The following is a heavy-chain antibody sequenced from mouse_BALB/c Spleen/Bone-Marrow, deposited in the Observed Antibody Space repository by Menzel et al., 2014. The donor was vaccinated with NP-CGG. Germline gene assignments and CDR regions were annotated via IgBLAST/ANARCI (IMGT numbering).Heavy chain of an antibody. J-gene: IGHJ3*01. V-gene: IGHV5-9-4*01. CDR3: VREGAY. Sequence: EVKVEESGGGLVKPGVSLKVSCAASGFTFSSYAMSWVRQSPEKRLEWVAEISSGGSYSYYPDTVTGRFTISRDNAKNTLNLEMSSLRSEDTAMYYCVREGAYWGQGTLVTVSA. CDR2: ISSGGSYS. CDR1: GFTFSSYA.